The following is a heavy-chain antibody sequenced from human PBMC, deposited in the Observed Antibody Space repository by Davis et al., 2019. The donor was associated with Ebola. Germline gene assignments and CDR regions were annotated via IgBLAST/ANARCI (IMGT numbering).Heavy chain of an antibody. D-gene: IGHD6-13*01. CDR2: INHSGST. V-gene: IGHV4-34*01. CDR1: GGSFSGYY. CDR3: ARGLGIAAAGPLQGWFDP. J-gene: IGHJ5*02. Sequence: PSETLSLTCAVYGGSFSGYYWSWIRQPPGKGLEWIGEINHSGSTNYNPSLKSRVTISVDTSKNQFSLKLSSVTAADTAVYYCARGLGIAAAGPLQGWFDPWGQGTLVTVSS.